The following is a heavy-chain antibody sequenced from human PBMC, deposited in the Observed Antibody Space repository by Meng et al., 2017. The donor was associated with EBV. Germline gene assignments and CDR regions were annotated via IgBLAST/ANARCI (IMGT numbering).Heavy chain of an antibody. D-gene: IGHD6-13*01. CDR2: INPNSGGT. V-gene: IGHV1-2*04. Sequence: QVQLVQSGAEVKKPGASVMVSCKASGYTFTGYYMHWVRQAPGQGLEWMGWINPNSGGTNYAQKFQGWVTMTRDTSISTAYMELSRLRSDDTAVYYCARDEAAAGRPLGYWGQGTLVTVSS. CDR1: GYTFTGYY. CDR3: ARDEAAAGRPLGY. J-gene: IGHJ4*02.